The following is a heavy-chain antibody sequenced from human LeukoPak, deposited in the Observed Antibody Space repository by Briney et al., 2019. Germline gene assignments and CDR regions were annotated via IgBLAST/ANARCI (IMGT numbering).Heavy chain of an antibody. CDR1: GFTFTSYA. Sequence: PGGSLRLSCAASGFTFTSYAMHWVRQAPGQRLEWMGWINAGNGNTKYSQKFQGRVTITRDTSASTAYMELSSLRSEDTAVYYCARTYDSSGYWHFDYWGQGTLVTVSS. J-gene: IGHJ4*02. V-gene: IGHV1-3*01. D-gene: IGHD3-22*01. CDR3: ARTYDSSGYWHFDY. CDR2: INAGNGNT.